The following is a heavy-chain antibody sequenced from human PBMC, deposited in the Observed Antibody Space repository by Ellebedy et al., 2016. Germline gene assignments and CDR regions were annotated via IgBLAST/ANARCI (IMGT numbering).Heavy chain of an antibody. CDR1: GGSISSSSYY. J-gene: IGHJ6*03. CDR3: ARQSEGYYYYYMDV. CDR2: IYYSGST. D-gene: IGHD3-3*01. V-gene: IGHV4-39*01. Sequence: SETLSLXXTVSGGSISSSSYYWGWIRQPPGKGLEWIGSIYYSGSTYYNPSLKSRVTISVDTSKNQFSLKLSSVTAADTAVYYCARQSEGYYYYYMDVWGKGTTVTVSS.